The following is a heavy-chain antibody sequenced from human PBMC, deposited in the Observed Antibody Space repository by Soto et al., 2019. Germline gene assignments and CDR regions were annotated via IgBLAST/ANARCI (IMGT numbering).Heavy chain of an antibody. D-gene: IGHD3-10*01. Sequence: SETLSLTCTVSGGSISSGDYYWSWIRQPPGKGLEWIGYIYYSGSTYYNPSLKSRVTISVDTSKNQFSLKLSSVTAADTAVYYCAREITMVRGGAWFDPWGQGTLVTVPS. V-gene: IGHV4-30-4*08. CDR3: AREITMVRGGAWFDP. J-gene: IGHJ5*02. CDR1: GGSISSGDYY. CDR2: IYYSGST.